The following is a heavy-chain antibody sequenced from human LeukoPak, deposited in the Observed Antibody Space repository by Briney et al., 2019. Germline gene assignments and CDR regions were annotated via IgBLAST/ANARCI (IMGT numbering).Heavy chain of an antibody. CDR2: ISPDGSNQ. CDR3: AGAIGYFDY. J-gene: IGHJ4*02. V-gene: IGHV3-30*03. CDR1: GPTFSSHA. Sequence: GGSLRLSCAASGPTFSSHAMHWVRQAPGKGLEWVGVISPDGSNQYYIDSVKGRFPISRDNSKNTLYLQMNSLRTEDTAVYYCAGAIGYFDYWGQGTLVTVSS. D-gene: IGHD2-21*01.